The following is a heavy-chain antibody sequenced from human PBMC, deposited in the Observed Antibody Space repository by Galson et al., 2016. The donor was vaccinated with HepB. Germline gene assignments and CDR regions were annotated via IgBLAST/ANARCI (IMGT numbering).Heavy chain of an antibody. Sequence: SLRLSCAASGFISSSYWMSWVRQAPGKGLEWVANIKQDGREKYYMDSVKGRFTISRDNAKNSLYLQMNSLRAEDTALYYCARYGDYVGVYSWGQGTLVTVSS. CDR1: GFISSSYW. D-gene: IGHD4-17*01. CDR2: IKQDGREK. V-gene: IGHV3-7*03. J-gene: IGHJ4*02. CDR3: ARYGDYVGVYS.